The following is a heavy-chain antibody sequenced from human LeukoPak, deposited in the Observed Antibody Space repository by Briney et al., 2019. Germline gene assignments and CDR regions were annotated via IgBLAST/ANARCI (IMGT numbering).Heavy chain of an antibody. CDR1: GYTFTGYY. D-gene: IGHD3-22*01. J-gene: IGHJ4*02. CDR2: INPNSGVT. Sequence: ASLKLSCKASGYTFTGYYMHWVRQAPGQGLEWIGWINPNSGVTNYAQKFQGRVTMTRDTSISTAYMELSRLRSDDTAVYYCARGASDFITTADYWGQGTLVTVSS. CDR3: ARGASDFITTADY. V-gene: IGHV1-2*02.